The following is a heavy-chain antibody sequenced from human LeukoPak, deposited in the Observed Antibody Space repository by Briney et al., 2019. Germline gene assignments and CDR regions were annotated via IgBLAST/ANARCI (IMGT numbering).Heavy chain of an antibody. CDR3: AKDTVLAYSSSFDY. V-gene: IGHV3-23*01. D-gene: IGHD6-13*01. CDR1: GFTFSSYA. Sequence: GGSLRLSCAASGFTFSSYAMSWVRQAPGKGLEWVSAISGSGGSTYYADSVKGRFTISRDNSKNTLYLQMNSLRAEDTAVYCCAKDTVLAYSSSFDYWGQGTLVTVSS. CDR2: ISGSGGST. J-gene: IGHJ4*02.